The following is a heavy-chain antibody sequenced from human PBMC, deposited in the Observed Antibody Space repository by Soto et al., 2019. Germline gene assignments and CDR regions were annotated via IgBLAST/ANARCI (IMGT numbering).Heavy chain of an antibody. V-gene: IGHV3-7*01. CDR3: ATDYQAY. CDR2: INQDGGVR. CDR1: GFTFSSNR. D-gene: IGHD3-16*02. Sequence: EVQLVESGGGLVQPGGSLRLSCAASGFTFSSNRMIWVRQAPGKGLEWVAKINQDGGVRYYVDSVKGRFTISRDNAKNSLYLQMNSLIAEDTAVYYCATDYQAYWGQGTLVTVSS. J-gene: IGHJ4*02.